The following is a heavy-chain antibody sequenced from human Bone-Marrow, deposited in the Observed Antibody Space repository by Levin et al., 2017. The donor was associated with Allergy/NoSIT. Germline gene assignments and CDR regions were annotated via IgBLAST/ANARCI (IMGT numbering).Heavy chain of an antibody. Sequence: LSLTCAASGFSFRDYYLSWIRQAPGKGLEWVSYITISGNTIYYADSVKGRFTISRDNGKNSLFLQMNNLRAEDTAVYYCARIGYSYGAYGMDVWGQGTTVTVSS. J-gene: IGHJ6*02. D-gene: IGHD5-18*01. CDR1: GFSFRDYY. CDR2: ITISGNTI. V-gene: IGHV3-11*01. CDR3: ARIGYSYGAYGMDV.